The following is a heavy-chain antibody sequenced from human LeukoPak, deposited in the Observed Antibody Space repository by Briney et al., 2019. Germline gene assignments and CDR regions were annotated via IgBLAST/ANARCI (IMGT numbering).Heavy chain of an antibody. CDR2: MNPNSGNT. CDR1: GYTFTSYD. CDR3: ARGSRGIAGYYFDY. V-gene: IGHV1-8*01. D-gene: IGHD6-13*01. Sequence: ASVTVSCKASGYTFTSYDINWVRQAPGQGLEWMGWMNPNSGNTGYAQKFQGRVTMTRNTSISTAYMELSSLRSEDTAVYYCARGSRGIAGYYFDYWGQGTLVTVSS. J-gene: IGHJ4*02.